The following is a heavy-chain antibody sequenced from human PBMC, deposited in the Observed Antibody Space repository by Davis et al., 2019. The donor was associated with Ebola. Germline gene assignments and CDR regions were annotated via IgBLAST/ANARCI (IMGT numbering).Heavy chain of an antibody. J-gene: IGHJ4*02. Sequence: GGSLRLSCAASGFTFSSCSMNWVRQAPGKGLEWVSYISSSSSTIYYADSVKGRFTISRDNSKNTLYLQMNSLRAEDTVVYYCARDRSSVAGRGSLFYWGQGTLVTVSS. D-gene: IGHD6-19*01. CDR3: ARDRSSVAGRGSLFY. CDR2: ISSSSSTI. CDR1: GFTFSSCS. V-gene: IGHV3-48*01.